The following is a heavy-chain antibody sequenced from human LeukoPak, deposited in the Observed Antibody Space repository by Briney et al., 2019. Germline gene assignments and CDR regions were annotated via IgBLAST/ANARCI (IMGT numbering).Heavy chain of an antibody. J-gene: IGHJ3*02. D-gene: IGHD3-3*01. Sequence: PSETLSLTCTVSGGSISSYYWSWIRQPPGKGLEWIGYIYYSGSTNYNPSLKSRVTISVDTSKNQFSLKLSSVTAADTAVYYCARGIAYYDFWSGYSPYLDAFDIWGQGTMVTVSS. CDR2: IYYSGST. CDR1: GGSISSYY. CDR3: ARGIAYYDFWSGYSPYLDAFDI. V-gene: IGHV4-59*01.